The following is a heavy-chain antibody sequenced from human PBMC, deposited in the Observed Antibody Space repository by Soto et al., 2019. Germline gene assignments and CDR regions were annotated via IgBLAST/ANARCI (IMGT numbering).Heavy chain of an antibody. CDR1: VGCISSGGYY. J-gene: IGHJ6*02. D-gene: IGHD6-6*01. V-gene: IGHV4-31*03. CDR3: ARGSSIAGLYYGMDV. CDR2: DYDSGFT. Sequence: QVQLQESGPGLVKPSQTLSLTCTVSVGCISSGGYYWTWIRQHPGQVLEWIGDDYDSGFTYYKPSVKRRVTISLATSKNQCYLKLSAVSAADTGVYYCARGSSIAGLYYGMDVWGQGTTVTVSS.